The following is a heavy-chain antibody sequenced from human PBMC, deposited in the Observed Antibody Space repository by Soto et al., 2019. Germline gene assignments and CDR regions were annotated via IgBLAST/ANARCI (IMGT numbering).Heavy chain of an antibody. Sequence: PVESLKISCQGSGYSFTAYWIGWVRQMPGKGLEWMGIIYPGDSDTRYSPSFQGQVTISADKSISSAYLQWSSLKASDTAIYYCATGGYCSATTGYNFFAYWGQGTLVTVSS. J-gene: IGHJ4*02. CDR2: IYPGDSDT. V-gene: IGHV5-51*01. CDR3: ATGGYCSATTGYNFFAY. D-gene: IGHD2-15*01. CDR1: GYSFTAYW.